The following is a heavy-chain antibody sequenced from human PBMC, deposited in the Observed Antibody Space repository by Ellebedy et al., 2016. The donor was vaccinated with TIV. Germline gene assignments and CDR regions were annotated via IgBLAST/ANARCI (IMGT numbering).Heavy chain of an antibody. CDR1: EFTVDNHY. CDR3: MRRWS. CDR2: IYSGGTT. J-gene: IGHJ4*02. V-gene: IGHV3-66*04. Sequence: GESLKISCAASEFTVDNHYMAWVRQAPGKGLEWVSLIYSGGTTYYADSVKGRFTITRVSSKNKLYLQMNSRISEDSAVYYSMRRWSWGQGTLVTVSS. D-gene: IGHD2-15*01.